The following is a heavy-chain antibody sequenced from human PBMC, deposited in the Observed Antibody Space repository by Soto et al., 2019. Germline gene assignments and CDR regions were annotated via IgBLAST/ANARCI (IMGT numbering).Heavy chain of an antibody. V-gene: IGHV3-23*01. D-gene: IGHD3-10*01. J-gene: IGHJ6*03. CDR1: GFTFSSYA. CDR2: ISGSGGST. Sequence: EVQLLESGGGLVQPGGSLRLSCAASGFTFSSYAMSWVRQAPGKGLEWVSAISGSGGSTYYADSVKGRFTISRDNSKNKLFLQMNSLRAEDTAVYYCAKGGNYYGSGTRSPPYYYYYMDVWGKGTTVTVSS. CDR3: AKGGNYYGSGTRSPPYYYYYMDV.